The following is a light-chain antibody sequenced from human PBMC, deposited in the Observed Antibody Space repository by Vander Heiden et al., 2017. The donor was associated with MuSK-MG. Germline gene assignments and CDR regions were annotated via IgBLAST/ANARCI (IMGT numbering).Light chain of an antibody. Sequence: EIAFTQSPATLSLFPGERATLSCRASQSVGSYLAWYQQKPGQAPRLLIYDVSSRAPGIPARFSGSGSATDFTLTISSLEPEDFAVYYCQERSNWPRTFGQGTKVXIK. J-gene: IGKJ1*01. CDR1: QSVGSY. CDR3: QERSNWPRT. V-gene: IGKV3-11*01. CDR2: DVS.